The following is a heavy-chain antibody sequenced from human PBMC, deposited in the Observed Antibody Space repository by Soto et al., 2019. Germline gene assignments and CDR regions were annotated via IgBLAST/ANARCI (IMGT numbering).Heavy chain of an antibody. CDR2: IYPGDSDT. Sequence: PAESLNISCNASGYTFTNYCIVWVLQMPGKGLEWMGIIYPGDSDTKYNPSFQCQVTISADKSITTTYLQWSSLKASDTAIYYCAASILYYGMDVWGQGTPVTVSS. CDR1: GYTFTNYC. CDR3: AASILYYGMDV. J-gene: IGHJ6*01. V-gene: IGHV5-51*01.